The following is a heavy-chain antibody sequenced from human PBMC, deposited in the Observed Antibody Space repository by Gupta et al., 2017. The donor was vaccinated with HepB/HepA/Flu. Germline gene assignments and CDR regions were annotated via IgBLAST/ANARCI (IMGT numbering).Heavy chain of an antibody. J-gene: IGHJ3*02. Sequence: EVQLLESGGGLVPPGGSLRLSWAASGFTFHRFPMRWVRQTPGKGLQWVSTISASGYNTYYADSVGGRFTISRDNSKNTVYLQMNSLRVEDTAVYYCTKGRGGNYGGALDIWGQGTMVTVSS. CDR2: ISASGYNT. D-gene: IGHD4-23*01. CDR3: TKGRGGNYGGALDI. V-gene: IGHV3-23*01. CDR1: GFTFHRFP.